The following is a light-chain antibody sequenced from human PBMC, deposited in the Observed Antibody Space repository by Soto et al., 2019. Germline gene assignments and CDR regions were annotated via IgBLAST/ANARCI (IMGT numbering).Light chain of an antibody. CDR3: SSFTTSTSFV. J-gene: IGLJ1*01. CDR2: EVS. CDR1: SRDVGAYNS. V-gene: IGLV2-14*01. Sequence: QSVLTQPASVSGSPGQSITISCTGTSRDVGAYNSVSWYQQHPGKAPKVMIYEVSNRPSGVHNRFSGSKSGNTASLTISGLQAEDEAYYYCSSFTTSTSFVFGTGTKLTVL.